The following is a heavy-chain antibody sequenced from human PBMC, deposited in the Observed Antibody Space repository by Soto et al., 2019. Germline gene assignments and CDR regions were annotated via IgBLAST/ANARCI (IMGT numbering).Heavy chain of an antibody. CDR1: GFTFSSYS. Sequence: EVQLVESGGGLVQPGGALRLSCAASGFTFSSYSMNWVRQAPGKGLEWVSYISSSSRTIYCADSVKGRFTISRDNAKNSLYLQMNSLRAEDTAVYYCAREWDGDGYNSGWFDPWGQGTLFTVSS. D-gene: IGHD5-12*01. CDR2: ISSSSRTI. CDR3: AREWDGDGYNSGWFDP. V-gene: IGHV3-48*01. J-gene: IGHJ5*02.